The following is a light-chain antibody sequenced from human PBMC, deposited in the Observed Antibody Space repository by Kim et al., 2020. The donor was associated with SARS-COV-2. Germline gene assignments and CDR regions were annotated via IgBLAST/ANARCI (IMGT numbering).Light chain of an antibody. J-gene: IGKJ4*01. CDR1: PSVSSN. CDR3: QQYNNWPPIT. V-gene: IGKV3-15*01. CDR2: GAY. Sequence: FPGERPTLPCRASPSVSSNLAWYQQKPGQAPRLLIYGAYTRATGIPARFSGSGSGTEFTLTISSLQSEDFAVYYCQQYNNWPPITFGGGTKVDIK.